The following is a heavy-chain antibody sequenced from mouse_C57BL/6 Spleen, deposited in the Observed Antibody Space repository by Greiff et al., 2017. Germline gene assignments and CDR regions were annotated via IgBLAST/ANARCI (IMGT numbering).Heavy chain of an antibody. CDR1: GYTFTRYW. V-gene: IGHV1-55*01. D-gene: IGHD1-1*01. CDR3: ARGYYGSSYVGRYAMDY. Sequence: QVQLQQPGTELVKPGASVKLSCKASGYTFTRYWMHWVKQRPGQGLEWIGDIYPGSGSTNYNEKFKSKATLTVDTSSSTAYMQLSSLTSEDSAVYYCARGYYGSSYVGRYAMDYWGQGTSVTVSS. CDR2: IYPGSGST. J-gene: IGHJ4*01.